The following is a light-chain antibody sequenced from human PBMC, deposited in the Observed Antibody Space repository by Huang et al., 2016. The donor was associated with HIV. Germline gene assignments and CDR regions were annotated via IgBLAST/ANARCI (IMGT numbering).Light chain of an antibody. J-gene: IGKJ2*01. CDR1: QTISSNY. CDR3: QQYGNSPPYT. V-gene: IGKV3-20*01. Sequence: EVVLTQSPGTLSLSPGERATLSCRASQTISSNYLAWYQQKPGQAPRLLIYAPSNRATGIPDRFSGSGSGTDCTLTISRLEPEDFAVYYCQQYGNSPPYTFGQGTTLDIK. CDR2: APS.